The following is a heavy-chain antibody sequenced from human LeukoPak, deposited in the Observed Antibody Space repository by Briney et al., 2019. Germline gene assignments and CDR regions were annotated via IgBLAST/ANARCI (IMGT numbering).Heavy chain of an antibody. CDR1: GGSFSGYY. Sequence: SETLSLTCAVYGGSFSGYYWSWIRQPPGKGLEWIGEINHSGSTNYNPSLKSRVTISVDTSKNQFSLKLSSVTAADTAVYYCARGGGIQLWLRGFDYWGQGTLVTVPS. CDR2: INHSGST. J-gene: IGHJ4*02. CDR3: ARGGGIQLWLRGFDY. V-gene: IGHV4-34*01. D-gene: IGHD5-18*01.